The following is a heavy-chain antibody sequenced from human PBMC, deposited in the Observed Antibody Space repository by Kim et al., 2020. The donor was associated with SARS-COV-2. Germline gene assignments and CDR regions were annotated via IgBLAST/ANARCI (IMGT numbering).Heavy chain of an antibody. J-gene: IGHJ4*02. D-gene: IGHD6-6*01. CDR1: GFTFSSYG. CDR3: ASDSSSYYFDY. CDR2: IWYDGSNK. V-gene: IGHV3-33*01. Sequence: AGSLRLSCAASGFTFSSYGMHWVRQAPGKGLEWVAVIWYDGSNKYYADSVKGRFTISRDNSKNTLYLQMNSLRAEDTAVYYCASDSSSYYFDYWGQGTLVTVSS.